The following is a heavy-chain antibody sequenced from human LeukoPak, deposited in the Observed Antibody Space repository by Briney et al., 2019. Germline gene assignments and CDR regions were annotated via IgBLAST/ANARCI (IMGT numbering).Heavy chain of an antibody. CDR2: ISSSGSTI. V-gene: IGHV3-48*03. CDR1: GFTFSSYE. Sequence: GGSLRLSCAASGFTFSSYEMNWVRQAPGKGLEWVSYISSSGSTIYYADSVKGRFTISRDNSKNTLYLQMNSLRAEDTAVYYCARDYGGSSPFDYWGQGTLVTVSS. J-gene: IGHJ4*02. D-gene: IGHD4-23*01. CDR3: ARDYGGSSPFDY.